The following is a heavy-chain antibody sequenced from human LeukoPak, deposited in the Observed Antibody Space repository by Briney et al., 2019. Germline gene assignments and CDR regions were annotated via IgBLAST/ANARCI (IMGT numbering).Heavy chain of an antibody. J-gene: IGHJ4*02. D-gene: IGHD5-12*01. V-gene: IGHV4-59*01. CDR3: ARGHSGYDYHFDY. CDR2: IYYSGGT. CDR1: GVSISSYY. Sequence: SETLSLTCAVSGVSISSYYWSWIRQPPGKGLEWIGYIYYSGGTNYNPSLKSRVTISVDTSKNQFSLKLSSVTAADTAVYYCARGHSGYDYHFDYWGQGTLVTVSS.